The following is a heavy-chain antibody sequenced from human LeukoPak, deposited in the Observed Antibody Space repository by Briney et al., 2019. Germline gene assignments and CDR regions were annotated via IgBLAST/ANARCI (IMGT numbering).Heavy chain of an antibody. CDR2: ISFDGNNE. J-gene: IGHJ4*02. CDR3: ARSHPSDTSGWSNPYFDY. D-gene: IGHD3-22*01. Sequence: PGGSLRLSCAVSGFTFSAYSMHWVRQAPGKGLEWVALISFDGNNEYYADSVKGRFTISRDDSKNTLFLQMNSLRAEDTAVYYCARSHPSDTSGWSNPYFDYWGQGTLVTVSS. CDR1: GFTFSAYS. V-gene: IGHV3-30*04.